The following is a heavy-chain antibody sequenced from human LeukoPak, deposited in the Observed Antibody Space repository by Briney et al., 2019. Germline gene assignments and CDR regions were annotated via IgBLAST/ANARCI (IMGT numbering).Heavy chain of an antibody. D-gene: IGHD6-13*01. V-gene: IGHV3-74*01. CDR1: GFTFSSYW. CDR3: AMAAAGTFDFDY. J-gene: IGHJ4*02. CDR2: INSDGSST. Sequence: PGGSLRLSCAASGFTFSSYWMHWVRQAPGKGLVWVSRINSDGSSTSSADSVKGRFTISRDNAKNTLYLQMNSLRAEDTAVYYCAMAAAGTFDFDYWGQGTLVTVSS.